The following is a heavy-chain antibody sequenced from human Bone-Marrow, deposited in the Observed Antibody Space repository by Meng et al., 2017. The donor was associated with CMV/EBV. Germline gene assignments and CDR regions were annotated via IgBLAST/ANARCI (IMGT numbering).Heavy chain of an antibody. CDR1: GGSISSSSYY. D-gene: IGHD3-9*01. CDR3: ARHGDILTGYYYYYYYGMDV. J-gene: IGHJ6*02. CDR2: IYYSGST. Sequence: SETLSLTCTVSGGSISSSSYYWGWIRQPPGKGLEWIGSIYYSGSTYYNPSLKSRVTISVDTSKNQFSLKLSSVTAADTAVYYCARHGDILTGYYYYYYYGMDVWGQGTMVTVSS. V-gene: IGHV4-39*01.